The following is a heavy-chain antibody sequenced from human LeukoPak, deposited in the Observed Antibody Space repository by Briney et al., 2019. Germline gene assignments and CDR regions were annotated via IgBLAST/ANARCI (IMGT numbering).Heavy chain of an antibody. V-gene: IGHV3-21*01. CDR1: GFTFSSYA. CDR2: ISSSSSYI. D-gene: IGHD2-2*01. Sequence: PGGSLRLSCAASGFTFSSYAMSWVRQAPGKGLEWVSSISSSSSYIYYADSVKGRFTISRDNAKNSLYLQMNSLRAEDTAVYYCARQCSSTSCYHWFDPWGQGTLVTVSS. CDR3: ARQCSSTSCYHWFDP. J-gene: IGHJ5*02.